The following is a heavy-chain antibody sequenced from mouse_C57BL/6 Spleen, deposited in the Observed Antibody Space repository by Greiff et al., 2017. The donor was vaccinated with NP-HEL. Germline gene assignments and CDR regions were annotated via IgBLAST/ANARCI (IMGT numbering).Heavy chain of an antibody. CDR3: AREGWASYYFDY. CDR2: INPNNGGT. V-gene: IGHV1-22*01. Sequence: EVQLQQSGPELVKPGASVKMSCKASGYTFTDYNMHWVKQSHGKSLEWIGYINPNNGGTSYNQKFKGKATLTVNKSSSTAYMELRSLTSEDSAVYYCAREGWASYYFDYWGQGTTLTVSS. CDR1: GYTFTDYN. J-gene: IGHJ2*01. D-gene: IGHD3-3*01.